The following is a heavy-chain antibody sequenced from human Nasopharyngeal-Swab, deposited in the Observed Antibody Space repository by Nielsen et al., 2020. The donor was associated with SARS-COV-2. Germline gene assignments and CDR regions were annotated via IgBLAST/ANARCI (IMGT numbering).Heavy chain of an antibody. V-gene: IGHV3-30*18. J-gene: IGHJ4*02. CDR3: AKQWLLGGHIDY. Sequence: GESLKISCAASGFTFSSYGMHWVRQAPGKGLEWVAVISYDGSNKYYADSVKGRFTISRDNSKNTLYLQVNSLRAEDTAVYYCAKQWLLGGHIDYWGQGTLVTVSS. CDR2: ISYDGSNK. D-gene: IGHD3-22*01. CDR1: GFTFSSYG.